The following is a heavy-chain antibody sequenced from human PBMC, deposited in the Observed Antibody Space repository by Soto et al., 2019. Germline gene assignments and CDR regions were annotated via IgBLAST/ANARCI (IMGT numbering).Heavy chain of an antibody. D-gene: IGHD3-10*01. CDR3: ARDLNPCYDPGSLHGFFDY. V-gene: IGHV1-2*02. CDR2: INPSGGAT. Sequence: ASVKVSCKASGYDFINHYIHWLRQAPGQGLEWMGWINPSGGATKYTEKFQGRVTMSGDTFSSTVYMDLSGLRSDDTAVYYCARDLNPCYDPGSLHGFFDYWGQGTLVTVSS. J-gene: IGHJ4*02. CDR1: GYDFINHY.